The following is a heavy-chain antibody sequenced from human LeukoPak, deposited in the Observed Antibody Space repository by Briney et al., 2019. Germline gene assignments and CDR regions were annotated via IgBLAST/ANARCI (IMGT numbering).Heavy chain of an antibody. CDR1: GDSINSYY. D-gene: IGHD5-24*01. CDR3: ARGSRDGYNYPNPYYSDY. CDR2: IYQSGST. J-gene: IGHJ4*02. Sequence: PSETLSLTCTVSGDSINSYYWSWVRQPPGKGLEWVGYIYQSGSTNYNPSLRSRVTISVDTSKNHFSLKLTSVTAADTAVYYCARGSRDGYNYPNPYYSDYWGQGTLVTVSS. V-gene: IGHV4-59*01.